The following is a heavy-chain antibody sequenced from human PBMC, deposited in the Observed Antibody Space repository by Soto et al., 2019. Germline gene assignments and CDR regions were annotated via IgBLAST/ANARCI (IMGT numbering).Heavy chain of an antibody. CDR2: IYYSGST. CDR3: SRHYSSGSRNWFDP. CDR1: VGSINSSSYF. J-gene: IGHJ5*02. Sequence: SETLSLTCSVSVGSINSSSYFLGWVRQPPGTGLEWIGSIYYSGSTYDTPSLRSRVTISVYTSKNQFSLKLSSVTAADTAVFYCSRHYSSGSRNWFDPWGQGTLVTVSS. D-gene: IGHD6-19*01. V-gene: IGHV4-39*01.